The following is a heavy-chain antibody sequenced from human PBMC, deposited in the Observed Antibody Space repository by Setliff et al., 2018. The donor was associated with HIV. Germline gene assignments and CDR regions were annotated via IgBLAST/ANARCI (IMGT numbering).Heavy chain of an antibody. V-gene: IGHV4-4*09. J-gene: IGHJ3*02. CDR2: IYPSGST. D-gene: IGHD2-2*01. Sequence: SETLSLTCTVSGGSISSYCWNWIRQSPGRGLEWIGYIYPSGSTNYNPSLKSRVTISVDTSKNQFSLKLSSVTAADTAVYYCASLYRSSTSCYDAFDIWGQGTMVTVSS. CDR3: ASLYRSSTSCYDAFDI. CDR1: GGSISSYC.